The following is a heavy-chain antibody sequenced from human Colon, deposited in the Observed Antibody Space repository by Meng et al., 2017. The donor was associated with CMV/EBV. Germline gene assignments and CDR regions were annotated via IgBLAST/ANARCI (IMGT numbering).Heavy chain of an antibody. CDR2: LTPDGRDT. D-gene: IGHD5-24*01. Sequence: GESLKISCEASGFTFSTSWMHWIRQVPGKGLEWVAILTPDGRDTYYVDSVKGRFTISRDNAKNSLYLQMNSLTSDDTAVYYCARAGDDYFDLWGQGTLVTVSS. CDR3: ARAGDDYFDL. CDR1: GFTFSTSW. V-gene: IGHV3-7*03. J-gene: IGHJ4*02.